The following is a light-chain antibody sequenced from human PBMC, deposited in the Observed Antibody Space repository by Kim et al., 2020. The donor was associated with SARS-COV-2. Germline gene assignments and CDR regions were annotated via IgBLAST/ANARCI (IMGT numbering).Light chain of an antibody. Sequence: DIQMTQSPSSLSASVGDTVTITCRASQGLSNALAWYQHKPGKAPKLLVYGATTLQSGVPSRFSGSGSGTEYTLTISSLQPEDLGTFYCQQSYSIPWTFGQGTKLEI. J-gene: IGKJ1*01. CDR1: QGLSNA. V-gene: IGKV1-NL1*01. CDR2: GAT. CDR3: QQSYSIPWT.